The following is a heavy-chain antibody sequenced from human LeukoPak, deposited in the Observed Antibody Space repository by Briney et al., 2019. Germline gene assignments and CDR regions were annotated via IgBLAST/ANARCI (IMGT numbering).Heavy chain of an antibody. V-gene: IGHV3-30*04. Sequence: GGSLRLSCAASGFTFSSYSMHWVRQAPGKGLEWVAVISYDGSNIYYADSVKGRFTISRDNSKNTLYLQVNSLRAEDTAVYYCARDYSSGYYRTFDYWGQGTLVTVSS. J-gene: IGHJ4*02. CDR1: GFTFSSYS. CDR3: ARDYSSGYYRTFDY. D-gene: IGHD3-22*01. CDR2: ISYDGSNI.